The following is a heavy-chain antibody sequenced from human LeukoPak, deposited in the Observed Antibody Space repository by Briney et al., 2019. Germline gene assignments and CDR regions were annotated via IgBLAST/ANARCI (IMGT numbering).Heavy chain of an antibody. CDR3: AGFSLVVPHMYDY. CDR2: ISAYNGNT. V-gene: IGHV1-18*04. CDR1: GYTFTGYY. J-gene: IGHJ4*02. D-gene: IGHD3-22*01. Sequence: GASVKVSCKASGYTFTGYYMHWVRQAPGQGLEWMGWISAYNGNTNYAQKLQGRVTMTTDTSTSTAYMELRSLRSDDTAVYYCAGFSLVVPHMYDYWGQGTLVTVSS.